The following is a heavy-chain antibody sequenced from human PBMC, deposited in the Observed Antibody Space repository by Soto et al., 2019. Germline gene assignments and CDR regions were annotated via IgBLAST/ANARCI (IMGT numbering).Heavy chain of an antibody. V-gene: IGHV5-51*01. D-gene: IGHD6-13*01. CDR2: IYASDSDT. J-gene: IGHJ6*02. Sequence: QPMRDSCNGAECNCIDFWSGRVRQLPGKGLEWMGIIYASDSDTRYSPFWQGHATITVDMSTNTVYLQWNSLKASDTAMYYCARRSSNHRYYYYAMDVWGERTPVTV. CDR3: ARRSSNHRYYYYAMDV. CDR1: ECNCIDFW.